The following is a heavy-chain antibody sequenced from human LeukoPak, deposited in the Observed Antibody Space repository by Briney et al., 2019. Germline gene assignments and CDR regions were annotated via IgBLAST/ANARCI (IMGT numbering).Heavy chain of an antibody. D-gene: IGHD5-24*01. CDR3: ARAERWLQFDS. J-gene: IGHJ4*02. CDR1: GGSISSNY. V-gene: IGHV4-59*01. CDR2: IYYSGST. Sequence: SETLSLTCTVSGGSISSNYWSWIRQPPGKGLEWIGYIYYSGSTNCNPSLKSRVTISVDTSKNQFSLKLSSVTAADTAVYYCARAERWLQFDSWGQGTLVTVSS.